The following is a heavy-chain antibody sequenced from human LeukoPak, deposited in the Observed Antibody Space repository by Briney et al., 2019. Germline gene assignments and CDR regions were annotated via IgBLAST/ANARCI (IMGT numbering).Heavy chain of an antibody. CDR3: ARDSGGITGTWFDY. Sequence: SETLSPTCTVSGGCISSYYWSWIRQPAGKGLEWIGRIYTSGSTNYNPSLKSRVTMSVDTSKNQFSLKLSSVTAADTAVYYCARDSGGITGTWFDYWGQGTLVTVSS. CDR2: IYTSGST. D-gene: IGHD1-20*01. J-gene: IGHJ4*02. V-gene: IGHV4-4*07. CDR1: GGCISSYY.